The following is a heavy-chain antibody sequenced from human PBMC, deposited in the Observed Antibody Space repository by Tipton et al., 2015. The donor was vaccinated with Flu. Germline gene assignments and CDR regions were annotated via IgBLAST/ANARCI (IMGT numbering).Heavy chain of an antibody. V-gene: IGHV3-9*01. CDR1: GFTFDDYA. CDR2: ISWNSGSI. Sequence: SLRLSCAASGFTFDDYAMHWVRQAPGKGLEWVSGISWNSGSIGYADSVKGRFTISRDNAKNSLYLQMNSLRAEDTALYYCAKGPYDITGTIGDLYYFDYWGQGTLVTVSS. D-gene: IGHD1-7*01. J-gene: IGHJ4*02. CDR3: AKGPYDITGTIGDLYYFDY.